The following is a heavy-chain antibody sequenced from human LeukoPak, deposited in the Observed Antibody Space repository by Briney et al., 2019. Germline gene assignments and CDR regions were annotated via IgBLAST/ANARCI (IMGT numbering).Heavy chain of an antibody. CDR2: INSDGNST. J-gene: IGHJ4*02. D-gene: IGHD5-18*01. CDR3: AKVQAGYSYGIDY. CDR1: GFTFSSYW. Sequence: QPGGSLRLSCAASGFTFSSYWMHWVRQAPGKGLVWVSRINSDGNSTNYADSVKGRFTISRDNSKNTLYLQMNSLRAEDTAVYYCAKVQAGYSYGIDYWGQGTLVTVSS. V-gene: IGHV3-74*01.